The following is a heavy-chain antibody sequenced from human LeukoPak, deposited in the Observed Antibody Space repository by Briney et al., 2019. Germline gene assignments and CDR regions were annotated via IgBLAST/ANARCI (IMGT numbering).Heavy chain of an antibody. CDR3: NAGYSSVEHDY. CDR1: GGSISSSSYY. J-gene: IGHJ4*02. V-gene: IGHV4-39*07. D-gene: IGHD6-19*01. Sequence: PSETLSLTCTVSGGSISSSSYYWGWIRQPPGKGLEWIGSIYYRGSTYYNPSLKSRVTISVDTSKNQFSLKLSSVTAADTAVYYCNAGYSSVEHDYWGQGTLVTVSS. CDR2: IYYRGST.